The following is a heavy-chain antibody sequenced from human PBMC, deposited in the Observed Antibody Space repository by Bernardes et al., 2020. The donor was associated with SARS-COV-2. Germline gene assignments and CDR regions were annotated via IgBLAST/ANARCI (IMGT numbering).Heavy chain of an antibody. D-gene: IGHD1-26*01. V-gene: IGHV3-74*01. Sequence: GSLLRSCEASGFIFSSYWTHWIRQVPGQGLVWVSRINGDGRTLNYADSVKGRFTISRDNARNTLYLQMTGLRAEDTAIYYCARGSGNYYFDYWGQGALVSVSS. CDR3: ARGSGNYYFDY. J-gene: IGHJ4*02. CDR1: GFIFSSYW. CDR2: INGDGRTL.